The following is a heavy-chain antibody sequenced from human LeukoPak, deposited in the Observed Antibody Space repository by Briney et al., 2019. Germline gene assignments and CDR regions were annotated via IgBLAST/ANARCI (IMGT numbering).Heavy chain of an antibody. Sequence: GGSLRLSCAASGFTFSNYAMSWVRQAPGKGLEWVAGISDGGGSRNYADSVKGRFTISRDNRKNTLYLQMNSLRAEDTAVYFCAKRGVVIRAVIIVGFHKEAYYFDYWGQGALVTVSS. V-gene: IGHV3-23*01. D-gene: IGHD3-10*01. CDR1: GFTFSNYA. J-gene: IGHJ4*02. CDR3: AKRGVVIRAVIIVGFHKEAYYFDY. CDR2: ISDGGGSR.